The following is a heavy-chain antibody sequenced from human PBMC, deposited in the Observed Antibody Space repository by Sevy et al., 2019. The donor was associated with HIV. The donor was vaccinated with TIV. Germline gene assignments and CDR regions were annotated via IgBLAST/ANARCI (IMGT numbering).Heavy chain of an antibody. CDR3: ARGHRYYDSSGYYGY. CDR2: INHSGST. Sequence: SETLSLTCAVYGGSLSGYYWSWIRQPPGKGLEWIGEINHSGSTNYNPSLKSRVTISVDTSKNQFSLKLSSVTAADTAVYYCARGHRYYDSSGYYGYWGQGTLVTVSS. D-gene: IGHD3-22*01. J-gene: IGHJ4*02. V-gene: IGHV4-34*01. CDR1: GGSLSGYY.